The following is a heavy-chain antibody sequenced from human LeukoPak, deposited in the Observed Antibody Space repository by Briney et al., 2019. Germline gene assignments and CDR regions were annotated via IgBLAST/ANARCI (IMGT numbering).Heavy chain of an antibody. CDR2: IRNDGLTQ. Sequence: GGSLELSCAASGFTFSSRWMGWARQAPGKGLEWVANIRNDGLTQYYLDSVKGRFTISRDNAKDSLSLQMNSLRAEDTAVYFCARHGDYCFDLWGQGTLVTVSS. CDR1: GFTFSSRW. CDR3: ARHGDYCFDL. D-gene: IGHD4-17*01. J-gene: IGHJ4*02. V-gene: IGHV3-7*01.